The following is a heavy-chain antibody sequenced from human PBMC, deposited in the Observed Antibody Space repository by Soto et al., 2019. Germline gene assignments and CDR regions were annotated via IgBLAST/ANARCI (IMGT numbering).Heavy chain of an antibody. Sequence: PSETLSLICTVSGGSISSGDYYWSWIRQSPGKGLEWIGYIYYSGSTYYNPSLKSRVTISVDTSKNQFSLKLSSVTAADTAVYYCARGGDCGGDCYSNWFDPWGQGTLVTVSS. CDR2: IYYSGST. D-gene: IGHD2-21*02. CDR3: ARGGDCGGDCYSNWFDP. CDR1: GGSISSGDYY. J-gene: IGHJ5*02. V-gene: IGHV4-30-4*01.